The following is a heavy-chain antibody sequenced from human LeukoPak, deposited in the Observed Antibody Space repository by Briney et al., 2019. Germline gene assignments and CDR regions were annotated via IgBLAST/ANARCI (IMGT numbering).Heavy chain of an antibody. CDR1: GFTVSSNY. J-gene: IGHJ4*02. CDR2: IWYGGSNK. V-gene: IGHV3-30*02. Sequence: PGGSLRLSCAASGFTVSSNYMSWVRQAPGKGLEWVAVIWYGGSNKYYADSVKGRFTISRDNSKNTLYLQMNSLRAEDTAVYYCAKDGHNYDFWSGYSHYFDYWGQGTLVTVSS. D-gene: IGHD3-3*01. CDR3: AKDGHNYDFWSGYSHYFDY.